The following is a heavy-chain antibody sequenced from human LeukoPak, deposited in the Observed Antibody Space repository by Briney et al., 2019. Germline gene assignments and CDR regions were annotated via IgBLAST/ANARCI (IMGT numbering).Heavy chain of an antibody. CDR2: IYYSGST. CDR3: ARAPWGLQVDY. Sequence: PSETLSLTCTVSGGSISSYYWSWIRQPPGKGLEWIGYIYYSGSTNYNPSLKSRVTISVDTPKNQFSLKLSSVTAADTAVYYCARAPWGLQVDYWGQGTLVTVSS. J-gene: IGHJ4*02. CDR1: GGSISSYY. D-gene: IGHD4-11*01. V-gene: IGHV4-59*01.